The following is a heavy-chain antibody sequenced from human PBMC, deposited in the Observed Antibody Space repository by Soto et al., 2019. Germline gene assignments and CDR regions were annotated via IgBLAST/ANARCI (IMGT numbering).Heavy chain of an antibody. V-gene: IGHV3-21*01. CDR1: GFTFSSYS. D-gene: IGHD2-15*01. CDR2: ISSSSSYI. CDR3: ARGLRYCSGGSCHSLPVQ. J-gene: IGHJ4*02. Sequence: VGSLRLSCASSGFTFSSYSMNCVRHAPGKWLEWVSSISSSSSYIYYADSVKGRFTISRDNAKNSLYLQMNSLRAEDTAVYYCARGLRYCSGGSCHSLPVQWGQGTLVTVSS.